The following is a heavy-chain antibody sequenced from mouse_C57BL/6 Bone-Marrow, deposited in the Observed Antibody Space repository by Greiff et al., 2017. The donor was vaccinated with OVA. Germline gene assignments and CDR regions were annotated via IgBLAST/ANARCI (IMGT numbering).Heavy chain of an antibody. V-gene: IGHV1-85*01. J-gene: IGHJ2*01. CDR1: GYSFTGYF. CDR2: IYPRDGST. CDR3: AIRKVFITTVYFDY. D-gene: IGHD1-1*01. Sequence: QVQLKESGPELVKPGDSVKISCKASGYSFTGYFMNWVMQSHGKSLEWIGWIYPRDGSTKYNEKFKGKATLTVDTSSSTAYMELHSLTSEDSAVYFCAIRKVFITTVYFDYWGQGTTLTVSS.